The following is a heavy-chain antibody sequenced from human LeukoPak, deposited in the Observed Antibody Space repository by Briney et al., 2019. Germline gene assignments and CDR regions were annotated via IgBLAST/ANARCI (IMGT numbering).Heavy chain of an antibody. CDR1: GGSFSGYY. CDR3: ARALADYGDYEYYFDY. V-gene: IGHV4-59*01. D-gene: IGHD4-17*01. CDR2: IYYSGST. Sequence: SETLSLTCAVYGGSFSGYYWSWIRQTPGKGLEWLGYIYYSGSTNYNPSLKSRVTISVDTSKNQFSLKLSSVTAADTAVYYCARALADYGDYEYYFDYWGQGTLVTVSS. J-gene: IGHJ4*02.